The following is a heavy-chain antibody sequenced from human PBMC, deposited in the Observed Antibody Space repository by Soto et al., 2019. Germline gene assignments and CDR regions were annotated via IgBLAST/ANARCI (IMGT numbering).Heavy chain of an antibody. CDR2: ISYDGSNK. J-gene: IGHJ4*02. CDR1: GFTFSSYA. Sequence: GGSLSLSCAASGFTFSSYAMHWVRQAPGKGLEWVAVISYDGSNKYYADSVKGRFTISRDNSKITLYLQMHSLRAEDTAVYYCARGPSSLTRFDYWGQGTLVTVSS. V-gene: IGHV3-30-3*01. D-gene: IGHD2-2*01. CDR3: ARGPSSLTRFDY.